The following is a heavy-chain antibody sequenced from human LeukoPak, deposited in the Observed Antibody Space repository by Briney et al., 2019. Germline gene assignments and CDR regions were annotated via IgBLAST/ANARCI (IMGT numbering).Heavy chain of an antibody. CDR2: IYYSGST. J-gene: IGHJ4*02. Sequence: ASETLSLTCTVSGGSISSYYWSWIRQPPGKGLEWIGYIYYSGSTNYNPSLKSQATISVDTSKNQFSLKLSSVTAADTAVYYCGKLRELVDYWGQGTLVTVSS. D-gene: IGHD1-26*01. CDR1: GGSISSYY. V-gene: IGHV4-59*12. CDR3: GKLRELVDY.